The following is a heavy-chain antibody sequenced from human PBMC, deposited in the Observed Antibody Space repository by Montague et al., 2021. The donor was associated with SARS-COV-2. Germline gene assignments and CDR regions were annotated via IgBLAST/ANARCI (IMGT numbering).Heavy chain of an antibody. V-gene: IGHV4-59*13. CDR3: ARRGGGEVFARFMYWYFDV. Sequence: SETLSLTCSVSGGSINNYYWGWVRQSPGKGLEWIGCIYYSGSVTTSYNPSLKSRVSISVDTSENQFSLKLTSVTAADTAVYYCARRGGGEVFARFMYWYFDVWSRGSLVTVSS. J-gene: IGHJ2*01. D-gene: IGHD2-21*01. CDR2: IYYSGSVTT. CDR1: GGSINNYY.